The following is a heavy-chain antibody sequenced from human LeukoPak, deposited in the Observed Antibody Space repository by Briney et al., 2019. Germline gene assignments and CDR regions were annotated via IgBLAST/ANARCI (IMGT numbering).Heavy chain of an antibody. Sequence: GGSLRLSCAASGFTFSSYAMSWVRQAPGKGLEWVSAISGSGGGTYYADSVKGRFTISRDNSKNTLYLQMNSLRAEDAAVYYCAKYDSGSTISYFDYWGQGTLVTVSS. CDR3: AKYDSGSTISYFDY. V-gene: IGHV3-23*01. D-gene: IGHD3-10*01. CDR1: GFTFSSYA. CDR2: ISGSGGGT. J-gene: IGHJ4*02.